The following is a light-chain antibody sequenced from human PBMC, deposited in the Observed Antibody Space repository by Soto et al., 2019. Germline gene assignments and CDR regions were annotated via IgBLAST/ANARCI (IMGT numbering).Light chain of an antibody. J-gene: IGKJ2*01. Sequence: EIVMTQSPGTLSVSPGERVTLSCRASQSVSSKVAWYQQKPGQAPRLLIFTASLRATGVPARFSGSGSGTEFTLTISILQSEDFAVYWCQQYYNWPLEYTFGQGTKLEI. V-gene: IGKV3D-15*03. CDR3: QQYYNWPLEYT. CDR1: QSVSSK. CDR2: TAS.